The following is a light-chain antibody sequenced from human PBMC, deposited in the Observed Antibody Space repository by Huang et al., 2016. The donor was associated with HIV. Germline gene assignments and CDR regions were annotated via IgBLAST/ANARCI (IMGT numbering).Light chain of an antibody. Sequence: DIVMTQSPDSLAVSLGERATINCKSSQSVLYSSNNKNYLAWYQQKPGQPPKLLIYWASTRESGVPDRFRGGGSGTDFTLTISSLQAEDVAVYYCQQYYSTPQTFGQGTKVEIK. CDR2: WAS. CDR1: QSVLYSSNNKNY. CDR3: QQYYSTPQT. J-gene: IGKJ1*01. V-gene: IGKV4-1*01.